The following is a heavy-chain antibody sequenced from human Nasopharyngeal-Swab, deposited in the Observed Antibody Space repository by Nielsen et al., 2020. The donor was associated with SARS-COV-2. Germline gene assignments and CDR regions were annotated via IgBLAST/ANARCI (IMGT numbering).Heavy chain of an antibody. D-gene: IGHD6-13*01. CDR2: IIPIFGTA. Sequence: SVEVSCKASGGTFSSYAISWVRQAPGQGLEWMGGIIPIFGTANYAQKFQGRVTITADESTSTAYMELSSLRSEDTAVYYCAPVVSSSSPPWGQGTLVTVSS. V-gene: IGHV1-69*13. CDR1: GGTFSSYA. J-gene: IGHJ5*02. CDR3: APVVSSSSPP.